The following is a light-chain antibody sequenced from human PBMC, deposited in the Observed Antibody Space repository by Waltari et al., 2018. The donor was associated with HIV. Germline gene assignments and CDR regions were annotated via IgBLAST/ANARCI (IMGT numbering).Light chain of an antibody. CDR2: DVN. CDR1: SNDVGVYSF. J-gene: IGLJ2*01. V-gene: IGLV2-11*01. CDR3: CSYAGNYMV. Sequence: QSALTQPRSVSGSPGQAVTISCTGTSNDVGVYSFVSWYQQHPGKAPKPMIYDVNKRPSGVPDRFSGSKSGNTASLTITGLQAEDEADYYCCSYAGNYMVLGGGTKLTVL.